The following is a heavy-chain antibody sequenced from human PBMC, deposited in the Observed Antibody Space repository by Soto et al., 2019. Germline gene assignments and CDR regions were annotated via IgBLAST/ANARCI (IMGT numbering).Heavy chain of an antibody. V-gene: IGHV4-59*08. CDR2: IYYSGST. Sequence: SETLSLTCTVSGGSISSYYWSWIRQPPGKGLEWIGYIYYSGSTNYNPSLKSRVTISVDTSKNQFSLKLSSVTAADTAVYYCARVPSIIASTAMIEVVFPYFDFWGQGTLVTVSS. D-gene: IGHD3-22*01. CDR3: ARVPSIIASTAMIEVVFPYFDF. J-gene: IGHJ4*02. CDR1: GGSISSYY.